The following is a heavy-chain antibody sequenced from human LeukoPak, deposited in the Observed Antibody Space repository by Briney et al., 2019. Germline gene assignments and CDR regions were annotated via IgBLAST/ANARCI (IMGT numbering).Heavy chain of an antibody. D-gene: IGHD3-22*01. CDR1: GDSISRSDSY. Sequence: PSETLSLTCSVSGDSISRSDSYWGWIRQPPGKGLEWIGTIYYSGRTYYSPSLKSRVTMSVDTSNNQFSLNLRSVTAADTAVYYCARRRYYDGSGYLDWGQGTLLSVSS. V-gene: IGHV4-39*01. CDR3: ARRRYYDGSGYLD. J-gene: IGHJ1*01. CDR2: IYYSGRT.